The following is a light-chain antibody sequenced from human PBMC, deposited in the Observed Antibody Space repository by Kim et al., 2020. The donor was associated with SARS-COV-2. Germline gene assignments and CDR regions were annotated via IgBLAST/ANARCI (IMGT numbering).Light chain of an antibody. CDR3: DSRDNSGNQ. V-gene: IGLV3-19*01. J-gene: IGLJ3*02. Sequence: SGALGQTVRNTCQGARLRFYYASWYQKKPGQAPMLVMYGKNNRPSGIPDRFSGSSSGSTASLTITGAQAEDEADYYCDSRDNSGNQFGGGTKLTVL. CDR2: GKN. CDR1: RLRFYY.